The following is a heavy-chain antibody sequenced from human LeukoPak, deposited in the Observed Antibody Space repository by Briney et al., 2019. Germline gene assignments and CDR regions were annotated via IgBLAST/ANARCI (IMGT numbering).Heavy chain of an antibody. CDR1: GFTVSNNY. CDR3: ARGARSLRFFDF. CDR2: LYSGGST. V-gene: IGHV3-53*01. Sequence: GGSLRLSCTASGFTVSNNYMNWVRQAPGKGLEWVSSLYSGGSTYYADSTQGRFTISRDSSTNTVFLQISNLKTEDTAVYYCARGARSLRFFDFWGQGALVTVSS. J-gene: IGHJ4*02.